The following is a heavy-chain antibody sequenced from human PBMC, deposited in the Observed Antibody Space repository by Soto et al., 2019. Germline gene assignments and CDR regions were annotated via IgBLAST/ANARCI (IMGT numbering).Heavy chain of an antibody. D-gene: IGHD3-22*01. CDR2: INAGNGNT. CDR1: GYTFTSYA. V-gene: IGHV1-3*01. CDR3: ARASYYYDSSGYYGRPWFDP. J-gene: IGHJ5*02. Sequence: ASVKVSGKASGYTFTSYAMHWERQAPGQRFEWMGWINAGNGNTKYSQKFQGRVTSTRDTSASTAYMELSSLRSEDTAVYYCARASYYYDSSGYYGRPWFDPWGHGTLVTVSS.